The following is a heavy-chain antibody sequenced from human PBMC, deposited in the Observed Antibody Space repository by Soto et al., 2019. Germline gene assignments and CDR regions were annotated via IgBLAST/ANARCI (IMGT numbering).Heavy chain of an antibody. V-gene: IGHV5-51*01. Sequence: PGESLKISCESSGYTFANYWIGWVRQVPGKGLEWVAIIYPSDSRTIYSPSFQGQVTISADKSISTAYLQWTSLKASDTAMYYCAAGYTTGPDAFDIWGRGTRVTVAS. CDR2: IYPSDSRT. D-gene: IGHD6-13*01. CDR1: GYTFANYW. J-gene: IGHJ3*02. CDR3: AAGYTTGPDAFDI.